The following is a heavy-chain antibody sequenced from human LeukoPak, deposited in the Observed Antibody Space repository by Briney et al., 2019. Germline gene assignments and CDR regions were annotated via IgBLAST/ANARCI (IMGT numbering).Heavy chain of an antibody. CDR2: IDPSDSYT. V-gene: IGHV5-10-1*01. J-gene: IGHJ4*02. Sequence: GESLKISCKGSGYSFTSYWISWVRQMPGKGLEWMGRIDPSDSYTNYSPSFQGHVTISADKSISTAYLQWSSLKASDTAMYYCARRCSSASCYAPPYDYWGQGTLVTVSS. CDR1: GYSFTSYW. CDR3: ARRCSSASCYAPPYDY. D-gene: IGHD2-2*01.